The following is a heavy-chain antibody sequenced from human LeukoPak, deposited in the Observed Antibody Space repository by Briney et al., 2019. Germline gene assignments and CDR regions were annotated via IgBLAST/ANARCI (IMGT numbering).Heavy chain of an antibody. D-gene: IGHD3-16*01. Sequence: GASVTVSCKASVGTFSSYAISWVRQAPAQGLEWMGGIIPIFGTANYAQKFQGRVTITADESTSTAYMELSSLRSEDTAVYYCARDIGRGSPNWFDPWGQGTLVTVSS. CDR1: VGTFSSYA. CDR2: IIPIFGTA. J-gene: IGHJ5*02. CDR3: ARDIGRGSPNWFDP. V-gene: IGHV1-69*13.